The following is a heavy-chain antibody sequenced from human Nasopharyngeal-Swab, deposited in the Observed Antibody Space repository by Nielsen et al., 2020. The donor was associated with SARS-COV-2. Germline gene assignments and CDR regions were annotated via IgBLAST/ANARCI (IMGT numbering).Heavy chain of an antibody. CDR2: ITSGAGI. D-gene: IGHD1-1*01. J-gene: IGHJ4*02. CDR1: GFTFSSYA. CDR3: SRSETTTTGDQ. V-gene: IGHV3-21*01. Sequence: GESLKISCSASGFTFSSYAMNWVRQAPGKGLEWVLSITSGAGIYSSESARGRFTISRDNAQNTVYLQMNSLRVEDTAVYFCSRSETTTTGDQWGQGTLVTVSS.